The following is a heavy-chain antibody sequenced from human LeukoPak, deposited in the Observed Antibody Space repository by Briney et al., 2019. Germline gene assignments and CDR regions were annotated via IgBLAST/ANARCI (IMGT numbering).Heavy chain of an antibody. CDR1: GFTFSDYY. J-gene: IGHJ4*02. Sequence: PGGSLRLSCAASGFTFSDYYMSWIRQAPGKGLEWVSYISSSNSYTNYADSVKGRFYADSVKGRFTISRDNAKDSLFLQMNSLRAEDTAIYYCARDPRIYCTNGICRDDYFDNWGQGTLVTVSS. D-gene: IGHD2-8*01. CDR3: ARDPRIYCTNGICRDDYFDN. V-gene: IGHV3-11*06. CDR2: ISSSNSYT.